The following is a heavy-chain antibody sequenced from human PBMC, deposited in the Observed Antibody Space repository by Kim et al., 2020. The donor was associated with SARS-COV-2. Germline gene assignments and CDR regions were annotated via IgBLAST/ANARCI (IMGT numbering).Heavy chain of an antibody. D-gene: IGHD2-8*01. CDR1: GRSITNDDYH. V-gene: IGHV4-39*01. Sequence: SETLSLTCPVPGRSITNDDYHWGWIRQPPGKGLEWIASIYHSGMTYYNPSLKSRVTISVDTSKSQFSLKVRSVTAADTAAFYFVRQHGANLWYFVHWGQGTLVTVSS. J-gene: IGHJ4*02. CDR2: IYHSGMT. CDR3: VRQHGANLWYFVH.